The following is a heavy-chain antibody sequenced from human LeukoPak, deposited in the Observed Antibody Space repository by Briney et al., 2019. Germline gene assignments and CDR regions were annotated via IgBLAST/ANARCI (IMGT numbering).Heavy chain of an antibody. Sequence: SQTLSLTCAISGDSVSINSAAWNWIRQSPSRGLEWLGRTYYRSKWYNDYAVSVKSRITINPDTSKNQFSLQLNSVTPEDTAVYYCARDRVDSSNTYYYYGMDVWGQGTTVTVSS. D-gene: IGHD6-13*01. CDR1: GDSVSINSAA. J-gene: IGHJ6*02. CDR2: TYYRSKWYN. CDR3: ARDRVDSSNTYYYYGMDV. V-gene: IGHV6-1*01.